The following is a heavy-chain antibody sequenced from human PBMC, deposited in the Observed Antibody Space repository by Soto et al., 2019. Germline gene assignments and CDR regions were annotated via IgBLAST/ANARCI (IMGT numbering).Heavy chain of an antibody. J-gene: IGHJ6*02. Sequence: PGGSLRLSCAASGFTFSSYWMSWVRQAPGKGLEWVANIKQDGSEKYYVDPVKGRFTISRDNAKNSLYLRMNSLRAEDTAVYYCARAPHSSGWYRNYYYYGMDVWGQGTTVTVSS. CDR2: IKQDGSEK. CDR3: ARAPHSSGWYRNYYYYGMDV. CDR1: GFTFSSYW. V-gene: IGHV3-7*01. D-gene: IGHD6-19*01.